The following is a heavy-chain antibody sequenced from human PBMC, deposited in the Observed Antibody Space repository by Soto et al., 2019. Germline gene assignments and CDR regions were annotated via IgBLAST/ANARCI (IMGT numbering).Heavy chain of an antibody. V-gene: IGHV1-18*01. CDR1: GYTFTSYG. CDR3: AKPPPKREND. Sequence: ASVKVSCKASGYTFTSYGISWVRQAPGQGLEWMGWISAYNGNTNYAQKQQGRVTMTTDTSTSTAYMELRSLRFDDTAVYCCAKPPPKRENDWGQETLVTVSS. J-gene: IGHJ4*02. CDR2: ISAYNGNT. D-gene: IGHD1-1*01.